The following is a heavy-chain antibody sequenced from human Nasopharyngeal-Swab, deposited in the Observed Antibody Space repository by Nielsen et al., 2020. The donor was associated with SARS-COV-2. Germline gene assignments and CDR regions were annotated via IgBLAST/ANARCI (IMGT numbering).Heavy chain of an antibody. J-gene: IGHJ6*02. CDR3: ARESKGYYYGMDV. V-gene: IGHV3-72*01. CDR1: GFTFSDHY. CDR2: TRNKANSYTT. Sequence: GGSLRLSCAASGFTFSDHYMDWVRQAPGKGLEWVGRTRNKANSYTTEYAASVKGRFTISRDDSKNSRYLQMNILKTEDTAVYYCARESKGYYYGMDVWGQGTTVTVSS.